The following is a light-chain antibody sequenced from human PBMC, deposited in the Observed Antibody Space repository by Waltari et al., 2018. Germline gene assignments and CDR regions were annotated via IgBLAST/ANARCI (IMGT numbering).Light chain of an antibody. V-gene: IGLV8-61*01. CDR3: VLYMGSGIWV. Sequence: QTVVTQEPSFSVSPGGTVPLTCDLRFCSVSTSYYPSWYQQTPGQAPRTLIYSTNTRSSGVPDRFSGSILGNKAALTITGAQADDESDYYCVLYMGSGIWVFGGGTKLTDL. CDR2: STN. CDR1: FCSVSTSYY. J-gene: IGLJ3*02.